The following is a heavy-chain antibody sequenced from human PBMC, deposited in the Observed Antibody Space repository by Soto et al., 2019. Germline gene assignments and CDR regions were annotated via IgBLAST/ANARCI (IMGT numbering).Heavy chain of an antibody. Sequence: GGSLRLSCAASGFTFSSYAMSWVRQAPGKGLEWVSAISGSGGSTYYADSVKGRFTISRDNSKNTLYLQMNSLRAEDTAVYYFAKCHDSSGYYPYYYYGMDVWGQGTTVTVSS. D-gene: IGHD3-22*01. CDR2: ISGSGGST. J-gene: IGHJ6*02. V-gene: IGHV3-23*01. CDR3: AKCHDSSGYYPYYYYGMDV. CDR1: GFTFSSYA.